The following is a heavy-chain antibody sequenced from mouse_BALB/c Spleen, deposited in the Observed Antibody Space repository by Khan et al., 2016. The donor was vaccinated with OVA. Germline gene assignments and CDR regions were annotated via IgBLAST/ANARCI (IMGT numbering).Heavy chain of an antibody. V-gene: IGHV5-6-3*01. J-gene: IGHJ4*01. CDR2: INSNGGST. D-gene: IGHD1-1*01. CDR1: GFTFSSYG. Sequence: EVELVESGGGLVQPGGSLKLSCAASGFTFSSYGMSWVRQTPDKRLELVATINSNGGSTYYPDSVKGRFTISRDNAKNTLYLQMSSLKSDDTAMYYCARDPYYYGSKYAMDYWGQGTSVTVSS. CDR3: ARDPYYYGSKYAMDY.